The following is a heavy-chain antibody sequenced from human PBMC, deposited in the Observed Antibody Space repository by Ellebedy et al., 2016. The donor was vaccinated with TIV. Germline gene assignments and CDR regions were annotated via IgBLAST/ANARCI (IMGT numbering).Heavy chain of an antibody. CDR2: IGSSAYST. CDR3: AKDVRYTTGWGGALDI. CDR1: GFTFSNYA. J-gene: IGHJ3*02. V-gene: IGHV3-23*01. Sequence: PGGSLRLSCAASGFTFSNYAMNWVRQAPGKGLEWVSSIGSSAYSTHYADSVKGRFTISRDNSRNTLYLQMNSLRGEDTAVYFCAKDVRYTTGWGGALDIWGQGAMVTVSS. D-gene: IGHD6-19*01.